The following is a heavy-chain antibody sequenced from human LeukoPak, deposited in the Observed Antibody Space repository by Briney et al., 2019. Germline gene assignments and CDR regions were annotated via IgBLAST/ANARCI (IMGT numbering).Heavy chain of an antibody. CDR2: ISYRGST. D-gene: IGHD3-22*01. J-gene: IGHJ4*02. CDR3: AREADGYNGFQSDY. V-gene: IGHV4-38-2*02. Sequence: SETLSLTCTVSGYSISSGYYWGWIRQPPGKGLEWIGSISYRGSTSYNLSLKSRVTISIDTSKRQFYLKMNFATTADTAVFYCAREADGYNGFQSDYWGQGILVTVSS. CDR1: GYSISSGYY.